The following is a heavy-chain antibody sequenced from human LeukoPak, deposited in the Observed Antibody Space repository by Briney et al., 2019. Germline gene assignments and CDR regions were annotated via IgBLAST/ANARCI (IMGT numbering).Heavy chain of an antibody. CDR3: ARPYSIAWSADYFDY. CDR2: IRNKANGYTT. Sequence: GGSLRLSCAASGFIFSDHYMDWVRQAPGKGLEWVGRIRNKANGYTTVYAASVKGRFTISRDDSMNSVYLQMNSLRTEDTAVYYCARPYSIAWSADYFDYWGQGTLVTVSS. D-gene: IGHD6-13*01. V-gene: IGHV3-72*01. J-gene: IGHJ4*02. CDR1: GFIFSDHY.